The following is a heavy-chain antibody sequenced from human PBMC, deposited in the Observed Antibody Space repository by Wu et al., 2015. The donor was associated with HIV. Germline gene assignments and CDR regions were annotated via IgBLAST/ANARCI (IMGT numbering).Heavy chain of an antibody. CDR1: GGTFSSYA. J-gene: IGHJ6*02. CDR2: IIPIFGTA. CDR3: ARGSILDMSTASYFYYIMDV. V-gene: IGHV1-69*13. D-gene: IGHD5-24*01. Sequence: QVQLVQSGAEVKKPGSSVKVSCKASGGTFSSYAISWVRQAPGQGLEWMGRIIPIFGTANYAQKFQGRVTITADESTSTAYMELSSLRSEDTAVYYCARGSILDMSTASYFYYIMDVWGQGTTVTVSS.